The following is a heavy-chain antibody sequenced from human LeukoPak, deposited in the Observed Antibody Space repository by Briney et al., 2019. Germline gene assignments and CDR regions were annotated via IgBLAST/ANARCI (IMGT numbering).Heavy chain of an antibody. J-gene: IGHJ4*02. CDR1: GGSFSGYY. V-gene: IGHV4-34*01. Sequence: PSETLSLTCAVYGGSFSGYYWSWIRQPPGKGLEWIGEINHSGSTNYNPSLKSRVTISVDTSKNQFSLKLSSVTAADTAVYYCARVRAHAFYFDYWGQGTLVTVSS. CDR3: ARVRAHAFYFDY. CDR2: INHSGST.